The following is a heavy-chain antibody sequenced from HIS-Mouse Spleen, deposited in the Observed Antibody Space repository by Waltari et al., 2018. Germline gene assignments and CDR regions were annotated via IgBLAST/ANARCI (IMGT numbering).Heavy chain of an antibody. CDR2: IYYSGSA. J-gene: IGHJ2*01. V-gene: IGHV4-39*07. D-gene: IGHD6-13*01. CDR1: GGSISSSSYY. CDR3: AREIPYSSSWYDWYFDL. Sequence: QLQLQESGPGLVKPSETLSLTCTVSGGSISSSSYYWGWIRQPPGKGLEWIGCIYYSGSAHYTPALKSRGTISVDTSKNQFSLKLSSVTAADTAVYYCAREIPYSSSWYDWYFDLWGRGTLVTVSS.